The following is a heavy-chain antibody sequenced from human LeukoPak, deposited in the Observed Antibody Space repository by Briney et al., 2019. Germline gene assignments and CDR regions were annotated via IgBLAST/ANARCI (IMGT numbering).Heavy chain of an antibody. V-gene: IGHV3-30*03. CDR1: GFTFSTYG. CDR3: ARSARGYSYSDFAN. CDR2: ISYDGTNK. Sequence: GGSLRLSCAASGFTFSTYGMHWVPQSPGKGLEWVAFISYDGTNKYYVDSVEGRFTISRDNSKNTLYLQMTSLRAEETALYYCARSARGYSYSDFANWGQRTLVTVSS. J-gene: IGHJ4*02. D-gene: IGHD5-18*01.